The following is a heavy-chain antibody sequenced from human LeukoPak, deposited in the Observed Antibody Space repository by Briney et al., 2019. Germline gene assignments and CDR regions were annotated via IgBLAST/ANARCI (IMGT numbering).Heavy chain of an antibody. Sequence: SETLSLTCTVSGGSVSSGNYYWSWIRQPPGKGLEWIGYIYYTGSTNYNPSLKSRVTISVDTSKNQFSLKLSSVTAADTAVYYCARVMRGYSYGYAWYFDLWGRGTLVTVSS. CDR1: GGSVSSGNYY. V-gene: IGHV4-61*01. J-gene: IGHJ2*01. CDR3: ARVMRGYSYGYAWYFDL. CDR2: IYYTGST. D-gene: IGHD5-18*01.